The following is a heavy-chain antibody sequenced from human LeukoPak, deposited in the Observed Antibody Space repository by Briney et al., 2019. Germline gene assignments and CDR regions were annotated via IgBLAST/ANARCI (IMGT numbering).Heavy chain of an antibody. CDR3: ARGRNYGDNFDY. D-gene: IGHD4-17*01. CDR1: GGSISSGDYY. CDR2: IYYSGST. Sequence: SETLSLTCTVSGGSISSGDYYWSWIRQPPGKGLEWIGYIYYSGSTYYNPSLKSRVTISVDTSKNQFSLKLSSVTAADTAVYYCARGRNYGDNFDYWGQGTLVTVSS. V-gene: IGHV4-30-4*01. J-gene: IGHJ4*02.